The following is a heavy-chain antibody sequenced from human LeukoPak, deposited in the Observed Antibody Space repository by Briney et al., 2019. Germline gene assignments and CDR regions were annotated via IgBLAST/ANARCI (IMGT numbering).Heavy chain of an antibody. CDR1: GYTFTGYY. CDR3: TRTNPQLGRRDFFDL. Sequence: GASVKVSCKASGYTFTGYYMHWVRQAPGQGLEWMGRINPNSGGTNYAQKFQGRVTMTRDTSISTAYMELSRLRSDDTAVYYCTRTNPQLGRRDFFDLWGQGTLVIVSS. J-gene: IGHJ4*02. D-gene: IGHD6-6*01. V-gene: IGHV1-2*06. CDR2: INPNSGGT.